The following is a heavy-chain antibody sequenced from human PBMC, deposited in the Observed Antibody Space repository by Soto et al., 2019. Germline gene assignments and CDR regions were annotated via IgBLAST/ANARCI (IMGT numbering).Heavy chain of an antibody. CDR3: ATTGPSRYYDSSGLFDY. Sequence: ASVKVSCKVSGHTLTELSMHWVRQAPGKGLEWMGGFDPEDGETVYAQKFQGRVTMTEDTSTDTAYMELSSLRSEDTAVYYCATTGPSRYYDSSGLFDYWGQGTLVTVSS. CDR1: GHTLTELS. CDR2: FDPEDGET. V-gene: IGHV1-24*01. D-gene: IGHD3-22*01. J-gene: IGHJ4*02.